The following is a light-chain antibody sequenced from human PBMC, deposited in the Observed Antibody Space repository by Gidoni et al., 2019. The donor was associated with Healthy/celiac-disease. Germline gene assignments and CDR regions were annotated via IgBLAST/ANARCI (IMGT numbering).Light chain of an antibody. CDR3: QQYNSYTWT. CDR1: RSISSW. CDR2: DAS. V-gene: IGKV1-5*01. J-gene: IGKJ1*01. Sequence: DIQMTQSPSTRSASVGDRVTITCRASRSISSWLAWYQQKPGKAPKLLIYDASSLESGVPSRFSGSGSGTEFTLTISSLQPDDFATYYCQQYNSYTWTFGQGTKVEIK.